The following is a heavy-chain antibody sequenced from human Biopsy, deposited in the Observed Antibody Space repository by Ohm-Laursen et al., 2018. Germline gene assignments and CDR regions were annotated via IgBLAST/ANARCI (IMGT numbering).Heavy chain of an antibody. CDR1: GGSIGSFF. V-gene: IGHV4-59*01. CDR3: ARVGAGAPSIDYFDY. Sequence: TLSLTCTVSGGSIGSFFWSWIRQPPGKGLEWIGYIYYSGSTNYNPSLRSRVTISVDRSKNQFSLELSFVTAADTAVYYCARVGAGAPSIDYFDYWGQGALVTVSS. D-gene: IGHD1-26*01. J-gene: IGHJ4*02. CDR2: IYYSGST.